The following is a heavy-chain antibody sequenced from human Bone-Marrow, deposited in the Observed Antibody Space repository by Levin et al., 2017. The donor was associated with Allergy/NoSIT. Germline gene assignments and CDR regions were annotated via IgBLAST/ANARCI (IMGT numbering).Heavy chain of an antibody. CDR2: ISGSAGRT. Sequence: GGSLRLSCAATGFNFNLYSMSWVRQTPGKGLEWVSGISGSAGRTYYADSVKGRFTISRDNTKNSLSLQIHSLRVDDTGVYYCAKDVNRGFDPNYFDSWGKGTVVTVSS. J-gene: IGHJ4*02. D-gene: IGHD3-9*01. CDR3: AKDVNRGFDPNYFDS. CDR1: GFNFNLYS. V-gene: IGHV3-23*01.